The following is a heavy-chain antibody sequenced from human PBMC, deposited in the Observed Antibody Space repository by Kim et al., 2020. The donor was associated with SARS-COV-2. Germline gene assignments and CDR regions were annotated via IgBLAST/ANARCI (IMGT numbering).Heavy chain of an antibody. J-gene: IGHJ4*02. CDR3: ARPPYYYGSGSSDF. Sequence: ASVKVSCKASGYTFAGYYIHWVRQALGQGLEWMGRINHHSGDANYAQKFQGRVTMTRDTSISTAYMELSRLRSDDTAVYYCARPPYYYGSGSSDFWGQGTLVTVSS. V-gene: IGHV1-2*06. D-gene: IGHD3-10*01. CDR2: INHHSGDA. CDR1: GYTFAGYY.